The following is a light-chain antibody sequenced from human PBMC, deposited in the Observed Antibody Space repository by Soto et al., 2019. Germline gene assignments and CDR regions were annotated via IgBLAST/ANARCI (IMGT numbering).Light chain of an antibody. Sequence: EIVLTQSPGTLSLSPGERVTLSCRASQSVSTNYLAWYQQKPGQAPRLVIYATSIRATGIPDRFSGSGSGTDFTLTISRLEPEDFANYYCQQLNSYLGITFGQGTRLEIK. CDR3: QQLNSYLGIT. V-gene: IGKV3D-20*02. J-gene: IGKJ5*01. CDR2: ATS. CDR1: QSVSTNY.